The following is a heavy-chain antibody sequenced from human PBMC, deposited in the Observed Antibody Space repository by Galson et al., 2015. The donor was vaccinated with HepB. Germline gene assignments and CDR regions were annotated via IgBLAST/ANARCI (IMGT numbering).Heavy chain of an antibody. CDR3: ARVLPSTSIAAAGTFDY. CDR2: IKQDGSEK. J-gene: IGHJ4*02. Sequence: SLRLSCAASGFTFSSYWMSWVRQAPGKGLEWVANIKQDGSEKYYVDSVKGRFTISRDNAKNSLYLQMNSLRAEDTAVYYCARVLPSTSIAAAGTFDYWGQGTLVTVSS. V-gene: IGHV3-7*03. CDR1: GFTFSSYW. D-gene: IGHD6-13*01.